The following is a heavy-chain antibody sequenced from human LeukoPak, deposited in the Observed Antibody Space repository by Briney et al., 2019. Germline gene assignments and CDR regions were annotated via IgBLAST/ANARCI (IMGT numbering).Heavy chain of an antibody. D-gene: IGHD1-1*01. Sequence: GGSLRLSCAASAFTLSDYYMSWVRQAPGKGLEWVSYIGGSSSYTNYADSVEGRFTISRDNTKNPLFLQMNSLRVEDTAVYYCARVQLERLDYWGQGTLVTVSS. CDR3: ARVQLERLDY. J-gene: IGHJ4*02. CDR1: AFTLSDYY. CDR2: IGGSSSYT. V-gene: IGHV3-11*05.